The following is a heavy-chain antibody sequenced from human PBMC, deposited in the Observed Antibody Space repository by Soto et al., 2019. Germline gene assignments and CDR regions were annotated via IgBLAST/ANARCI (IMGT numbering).Heavy chain of an antibody. D-gene: IGHD2-15*01. V-gene: IGHV3-9*01. J-gene: IGHJ2*01. Sequence: PGGSLRLSCEASGFIFEAYDMHWVRQLPGKGLQWVSGISWNSGDKDYGDSVKGRFTISRDNAKNSLDLQMSSLRVEDTATYYCVKKSCSHTRCYTGWFFDLWGHGTLVTVSS. CDR1: GFIFEAYD. CDR3: VKKSCSHTRCYTGWFFDL. CDR2: ISWNSGDK.